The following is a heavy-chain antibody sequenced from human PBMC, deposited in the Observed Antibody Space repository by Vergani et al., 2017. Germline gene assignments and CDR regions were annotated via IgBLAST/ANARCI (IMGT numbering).Heavy chain of an antibody. V-gene: IGHV4-59*01. D-gene: IGHD5-12*01. J-gene: IGHJ3*02. CDR3: ARATGGYSGYDAFDI. CDR2: IYYSGST. Sequence: QVQLQESGPGLVKPSETLSLTCTVSGGSISSYYWSWIRQPPGKGLEWIGYIYYSGSTNYNPPLKSRVTISVDTSKNQFSLKLSSVTAADTAVYYCARATGGYSGYDAFDIWGQGTMVTVSS. CDR1: GGSISSYY.